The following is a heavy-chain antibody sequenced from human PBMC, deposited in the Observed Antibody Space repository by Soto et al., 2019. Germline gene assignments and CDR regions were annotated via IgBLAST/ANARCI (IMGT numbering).Heavy chain of an antibody. CDR3: AKRGPDYYGSGSYSVGSFDY. CDR1: GFTFSSYA. V-gene: IGHV3-23*01. D-gene: IGHD3-10*01. Sequence: PGGSLRLSCAASGFTFSSYAMSWVRQAPGQGLEWVSALSGSGGRTYSAESVKGRFTLSRDNSKHTLYLQMNSLRAEDTAVYYCAKRGPDYYGSGSYSVGSFDYWGQGALDNVFS. CDR2: LSGSGGRT. J-gene: IGHJ4*02.